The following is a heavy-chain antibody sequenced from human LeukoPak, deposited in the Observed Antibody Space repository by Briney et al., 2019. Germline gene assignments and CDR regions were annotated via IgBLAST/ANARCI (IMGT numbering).Heavy chain of an antibody. CDR2: ISYDGSNK. CDR1: GFTFSSYA. D-gene: IGHD6-6*01. V-gene: IGHV3-30-3*01. CDR3: AREKYSSSLGRWEYRYYHYGMDV. J-gene: IGHJ6*02. Sequence: GGSLRLSCAASGFTFSSYAMHWVRQAPGKGLEWVAVISYDGSNKYYADSVKGRFTISRDNSKNTLYLQMNSLRAEDTAVYYCAREKYSSSLGRWEYRYYHYGMDVWGQGTTVTVSS.